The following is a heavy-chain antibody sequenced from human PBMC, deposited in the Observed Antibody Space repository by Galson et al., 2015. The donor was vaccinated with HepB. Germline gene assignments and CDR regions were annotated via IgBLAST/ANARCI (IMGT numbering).Heavy chain of an antibody. CDR3: AKDRGGWYGPTFDY. V-gene: IGHV3-9*01. Sequence: SLRLSCAASGFTFDDYAMHWVRQAPGKGLEWVSGISWNSGSIGYADSVKGRFTISRDNAKNSLYLRMNSLRAEDTALYYCAKDRGGWYGPTFDYWGQGTLVTVSS. J-gene: IGHJ4*02. D-gene: IGHD6-19*01. CDR1: GFTFDDYA. CDR2: ISWNSGSI.